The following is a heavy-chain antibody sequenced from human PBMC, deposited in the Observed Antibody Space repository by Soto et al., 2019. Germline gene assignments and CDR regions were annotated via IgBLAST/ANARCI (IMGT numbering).Heavy chain of an antibody. Sequence: QVQLVQSGAEVKKPGASVKVSCKASGYTFTSYDINWVRQATGQGLEWMGWMNPNSGNTGYAQKFQGRVTMTRNTSISTAYMELSSLRSEDTAVYYCARGTSIRYCDWLLRNDAFDIWGQGTMVTVSS. CDR3: ARGTSIRYCDWLLRNDAFDI. J-gene: IGHJ3*02. CDR2: MNPNSGNT. D-gene: IGHD3-9*01. CDR1: GYTFTSYD. V-gene: IGHV1-8*01.